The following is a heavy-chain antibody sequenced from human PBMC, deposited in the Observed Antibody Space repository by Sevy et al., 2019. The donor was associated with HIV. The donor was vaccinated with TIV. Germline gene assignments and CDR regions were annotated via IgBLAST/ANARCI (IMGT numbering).Heavy chain of an antibody. CDR1: GFTFSSYG. V-gene: IGHV3-33*01. D-gene: IGHD3-16*01. CDR3: ARDEREDMIGGAFDI. Sequence: GGSLRLSCAASGFTFSSYGMHWVRQAPGKGLEWVAVIWYDGSNKYYADSVKGRFTISRDNSKNTLYLQMNSLRAEDTAVYYCARDEREDMIGGAFDIWGLGTMVTVSS. J-gene: IGHJ3*02. CDR2: IWYDGSNK.